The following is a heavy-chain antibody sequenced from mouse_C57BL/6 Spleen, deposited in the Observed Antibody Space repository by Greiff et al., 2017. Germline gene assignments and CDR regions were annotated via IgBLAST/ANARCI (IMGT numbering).Heavy chain of an antibody. V-gene: IGHV1-64*01. J-gene: IGHJ1*03. CDR2: IHPNSGST. Sequence: QVQLQQPGAELVKPGASVKLSCKASGYTFTSYWMHWVKQRPGQGLEWIGMIHPNSGSTNYNEKFKSKATLTVDKSSSTAYMQLSSLTSEDSAVYYCARNYDYDDYWSFDVWGTGTTVTVSS. CDR3: ARNYDYDDYWSFDV. D-gene: IGHD2-4*01. CDR1: GYTFTSYW.